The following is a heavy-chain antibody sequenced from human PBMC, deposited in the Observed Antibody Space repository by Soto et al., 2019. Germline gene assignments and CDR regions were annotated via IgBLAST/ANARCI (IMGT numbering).Heavy chain of an antibody. J-gene: IGHJ4*02. CDR1: GGSISSSSYY. CDR2: IYYSGST. Sequence: SETLSLTCTVSGGSISSSSYYWGWIRQPPGKGLEWIGSIYYSGSTYYNPSLKSRVTISVDTSKNQFSLKLSSVTAADTAVYYCARSSAAVYDFWSGYSYYFDYWGQGTLVTVSS. CDR3: ARSSAAVYDFWSGYSYYFDY. V-gene: IGHV4-39*01. D-gene: IGHD3-3*01.